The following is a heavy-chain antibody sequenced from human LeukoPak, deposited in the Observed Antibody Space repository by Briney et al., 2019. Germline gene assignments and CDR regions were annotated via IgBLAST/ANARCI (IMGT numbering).Heavy chain of an antibody. Sequence: GGSLRLSCAASGFTFSSYAMSWVRQAPGKGLEWVSAISGSGGSTYYADSVKGRFTISRDNSKNTLYLQMNSLRAEDTAVYYCAKDLAYGSGSRAFDYWGQGTLVTVSS. J-gene: IGHJ4*02. CDR3: AKDLAYGSGSRAFDY. CDR2: ISGSGGST. CDR1: GFTFSSYA. D-gene: IGHD3-10*01. V-gene: IGHV3-23*01.